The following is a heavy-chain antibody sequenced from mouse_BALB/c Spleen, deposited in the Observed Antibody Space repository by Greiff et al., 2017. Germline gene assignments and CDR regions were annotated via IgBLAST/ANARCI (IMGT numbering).Heavy chain of an antibody. J-gene: IGHJ4*01. Sequence: EVQRVESGPGLVKPSQSLSLTCTVTGYSITSDYAWNWIRQFPGNKLEWMGYISYSGSTSYNPSLKSRISITRDTSKNQFFLQLNSVTTEDTATYYCARDYRYDEYAMDYWGQGTSVTVSS. D-gene: IGHD2-14*01. CDR1: GYSITSDYA. V-gene: IGHV3-2*02. CDR3: ARDYRYDEYAMDY. CDR2: ISYSGST.